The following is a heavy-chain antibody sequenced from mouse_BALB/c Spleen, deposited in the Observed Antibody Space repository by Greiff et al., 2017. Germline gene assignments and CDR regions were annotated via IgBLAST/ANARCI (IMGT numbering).Heavy chain of an antibody. D-gene: IGHD2-3*01. Sequence: VQLQQSGAELVKPGASVKLSCTASGFNITDSYMHWVKQRPEQGLEWIGRIDPANGNTKYDPKFQGKATITADTSSNPAYLQLSSLTSEDTAVYYCDSDGYYAYWGQGTLVTVSA. V-gene: IGHV14-3*02. CDR3: DSDGYYAY. J-gene: IGHJ3*01. CDR1: GFNITDSY. CDR2: IDPANGNT.